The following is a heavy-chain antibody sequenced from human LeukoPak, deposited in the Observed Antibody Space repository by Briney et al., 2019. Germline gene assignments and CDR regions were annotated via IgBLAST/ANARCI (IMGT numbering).Heavy chain of an antibody. D-gene: IGHD1-26*01. CDR2: ISGSGVST. V-gene: IGHV3-23*01. CDR3: ARARGSYSFDY. CDR1: GFTFGNYA. J-gene: IGHJ4*02. Sequence: GGSLRLSCAASGFTFGNYAMNWVRQAPGKGLEWVSAISGSGVSTFYAGSVKGRFTISRDNSKNTLYLQMNSLRAEDTAVYYCARARGSYSFDYWGQGALVTVSS.